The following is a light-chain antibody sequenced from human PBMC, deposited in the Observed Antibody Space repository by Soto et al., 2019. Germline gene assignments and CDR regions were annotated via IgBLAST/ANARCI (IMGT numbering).Light chain of an antibody. Sequence: DIQMTQSPSTLSASVGDRVTITCRASQSISSWLAWYQQKPGKAPKLLIYKASGLESGVPSRFSGSGSGTEFTLTISSLQPDDFATYYCQHYNNYPLTFGGGTKVDIK. V-gene: IGKV1-5*03. CDR3: QHYNNYPLT. CDR2: KAS. J-gene: IGKJ4*01. CDR1: QSISSW.